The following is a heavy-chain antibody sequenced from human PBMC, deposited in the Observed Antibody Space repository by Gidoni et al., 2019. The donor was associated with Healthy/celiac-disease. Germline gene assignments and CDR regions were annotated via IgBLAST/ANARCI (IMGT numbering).Heavy chain of an antibody. Sequence: EVQLVESGGGLVQPGGSLRLSCAASGFPFSSYWMSWVCQPPGKGLEWVANIKQDGSEKYYVDSVKGRFTISRDNAKNSLYLQMNSLRAEDTAVYYCARDKGQVGYGSGSISTTDYYGMDVWGQGTTVTVSS. V-gene: IGHV3-7*01. CDR3: ARDKGQVGYGSGSISTTDYYGMDV. D-gene: IGHD3-10*01. J-gene: IGHJ6*02. CDR1: GFPFSSYW. CDR2: IKQDGSEK.